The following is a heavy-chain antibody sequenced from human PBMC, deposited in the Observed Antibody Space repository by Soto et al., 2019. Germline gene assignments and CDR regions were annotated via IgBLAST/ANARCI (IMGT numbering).Heavy chain of an antibody. J-gene: IGHJ2*01. CDR2: IYYSGST. Sequence: QVQLQESGPGLVKPSQTLSLTCTVSGGSISSGGYYWSWIRQHPGKGLEWIGYIYYSGSTYYNPSLNSRVTIPVDTSKNQFSLKLSSVTAADTAVYYCARRPRLPGTRLNGWYFDLWGRGTLVTVSS. D-gene: IGHD1-1*01. CDR1: GGSISSGGYY. V-gene: IGHV4-31*03. CDR3: ARRPRLPGTRLNGWYFDL.